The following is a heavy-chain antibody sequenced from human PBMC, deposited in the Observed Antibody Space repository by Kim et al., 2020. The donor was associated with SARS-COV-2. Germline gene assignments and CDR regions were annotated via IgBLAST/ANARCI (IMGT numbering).Heavy chain of an antibody. Sequence: SETLSLTCSVSGTSISIYDWGWIRQPPGKGLEWIGNIDYTGRTKYNPSLKSRVTISIDMSNKQFSLKLTSATAADTAVYYCARDSYTVEKSADAGFDLWG. D-gene: IGHD6-25*01. J-gene: IGHJ3*01. CDR2: IDYTGRT. CDR3: ARDSYTVEKSADAGFDL. V-gene: IGHV4-59*01. CDR1: GTSISIYD.